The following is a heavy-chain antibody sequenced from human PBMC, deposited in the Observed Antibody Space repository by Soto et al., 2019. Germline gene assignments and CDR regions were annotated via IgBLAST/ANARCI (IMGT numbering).Heavy chain of an antibody. D-gene: IGHD6-19*01. CDR2: ISNRGGLT. Sequence: EVQLLESGGALVQPGGSLRLSCAASGFTFSSFAMYWVRQAPGKGLQWLSLISNRGGLTYYADSVKGRFTISRDNSNNTLYLQIKSLRADDTAVYFCAKYAPWLGRNFDYWGQGAQVTVSS. CDR1: GFTFSSFA. J-gene: IGHJ4*02. V-gene: IGHV3-23*01. CDR3: AKYAPWLGRNFDY.